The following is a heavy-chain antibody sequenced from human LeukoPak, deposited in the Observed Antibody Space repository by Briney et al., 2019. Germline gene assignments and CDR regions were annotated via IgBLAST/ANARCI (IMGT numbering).Heavy chain of an antibody. CDR2: ISAYNGNT. V-gene: IGHV1-18*01. CDR3: AREQYYYDSSGYDAFDI. CDR1: GYTFTSYG. J-gene: IGHJ3*02. D-gene: IGHD3-22*01. Sequence: VASVKVSCKASGYTFTSYGISWVRQAPGQGLEWMGWISAYNGNTNYAQKFQGRVTMTRDTSISTAYMELSRLRSDDTAVYYCAREQYYYDSSGYDAFDIWGQGTMVTVSS.